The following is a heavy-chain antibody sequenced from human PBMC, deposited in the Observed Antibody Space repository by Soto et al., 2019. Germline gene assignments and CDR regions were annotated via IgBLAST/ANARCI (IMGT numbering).Heavy chain of an antibody. CDR1: GCTFINYD. CDR2: ISAAGDP. CDR3: ARTDRDFYGLDV. Sequence: EVQLVESGGGLVQPGGSLSLSFEASGCTFINYDMHWVRQGTGKGLEWVSGISAAGDPDYADSVEGPFTISRENAQSSFFLQMNSLRGGDTAVYYCARTDRDFYGLDVWGQGTTVIVSS. J-gene: IGHJ6*02. V-gene: IGHV3-13*05.